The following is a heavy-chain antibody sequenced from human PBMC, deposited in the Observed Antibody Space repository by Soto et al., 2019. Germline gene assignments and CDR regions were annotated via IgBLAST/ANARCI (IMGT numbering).Heavy chain of an antibody. D-gene: IGHD6-19*01. Sequence: SETLSLTCAVSGYSISSGYYWGWIRQPPGKGLEWIGSIYHSGSTYYNPSLKSRVTISVDTSKNQSSLKLSSVTAADTAVYYCARDCRPLGCPLDYWGQGTLVTVSS. CDR3: ARDCRPLGCPLDY. CDR1: GYSISSGYY. CDR2: IYHSGST. J-gene: IGHJ4*02. V-gene: IGHV4-38-2*02.